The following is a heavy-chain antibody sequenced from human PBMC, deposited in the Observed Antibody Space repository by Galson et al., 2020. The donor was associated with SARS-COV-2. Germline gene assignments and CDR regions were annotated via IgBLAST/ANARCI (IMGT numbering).Heavy chain of an antibody. D-gene: IGHD6-19*01. CDR2: ISGNDGST. V-gene: IGHV3-23*01. CDR1: GFTLSSYA. Sequence: GESLKISCEAPGFTLSSYAMSWVRQPPGKGLEWVSSISGNDGSTYYADSVKGRFTISRDNSKNTLYLQMNSLRVEDTAVYYCAKRRSGIAVAGTNYWGQGTLVTVSS. CDR3: AKRRSGIAVAGTNY. J-gene: IGHJ4*02.